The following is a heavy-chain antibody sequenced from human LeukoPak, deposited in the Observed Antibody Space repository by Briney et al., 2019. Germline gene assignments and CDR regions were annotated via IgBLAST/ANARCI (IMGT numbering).Heavy chain of an antibody. D-gene: IGHD3-22*01. CDR2: IYYSGST. V-gene: IGHV4-59*01. CDR3: ARSWGQDYYDSSGYYGV. J-gene: IGHJ4*02. CDR1: GGSISSYY. Sequence: PSETLSLTCTVSGGSISSYYWSWIRQPPGKGLEWIGYIYYSGSTNYNPSLKSRVTISVDTSKNQFSLKLSSVTAADTAVYYCARSWGQDYYDSSGYYGVWGQGTLVTVSS.